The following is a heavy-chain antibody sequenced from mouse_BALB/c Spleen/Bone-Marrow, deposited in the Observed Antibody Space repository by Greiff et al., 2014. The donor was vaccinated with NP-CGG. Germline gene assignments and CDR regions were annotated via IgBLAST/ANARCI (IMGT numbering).Heavy chain of an antibody. D-gene: IGHD2-14*01. CDR3: ASVEVHAMDY. V-gene: IGHV3-6*02. Sequence: VQLKDSGPGLVKPSQSLSLTCSVTGYSITSGYYWNWIRQFPGNKLEWLGYISYDGSNHHNPSLTNRVSITRDTSKNQFFLKLNSVTTEDTATYHCASVEVHAMDYWGQGTSVTVSS. CDR1: GYSITSGYY. J-gene: IGHJ4*01. CDR2: ISYDGSN.